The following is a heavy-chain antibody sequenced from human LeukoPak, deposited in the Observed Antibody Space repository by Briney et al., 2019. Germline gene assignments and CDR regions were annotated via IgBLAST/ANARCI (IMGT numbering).Heavy chain of an antibody. CDR1: GGSISGYY. CDR3: ARESYGIDS. V-gene: IGHV4-59*01. Sequence: SETLSLTCSVSGGSISGYYWSWIRQPPGKGLEWIGYFYYTGYTNYNPSLTSRVAISVDTSKNQFSLYLTSVTAAVTAVYYCARESYGIDSWGQGTLVSVSS. J-gene: IGHJ4*02. D-gene: IGHD5-18*01. CDR2: FYYTGYT.